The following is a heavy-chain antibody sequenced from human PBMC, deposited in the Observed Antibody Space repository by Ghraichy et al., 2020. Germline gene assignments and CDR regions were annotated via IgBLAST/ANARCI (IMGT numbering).Heavy chain of an antibody. CDR2: IYYSGST. CDR1: GGSISSSSYY. V-gene: IGHV4-39*01. Sequence: SETLSLTCTVSGGSISSSSYYWGWIRQPPGKGLEWIGSIYYSGSTYYNPSLKSRVTISVDTSKNQFSLKLSSVTAADTAVYYCATHYYGSGSYYIDYWGQGTLVTVSS. CDR3: ATHYYGSGSYYIDY. J-gene: IGHJ4*02. D-gene: IGHD3-10*01.